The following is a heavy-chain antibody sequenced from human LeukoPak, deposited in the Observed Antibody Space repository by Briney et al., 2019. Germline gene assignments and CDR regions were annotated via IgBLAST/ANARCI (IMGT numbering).Heavy chain of an antibody. Sequence: PSETLSLTCTVSGGSISSGGYYWSWIRQHPGKGLEWIGYIYYSGSTYYNPSLKSRVTISVDTSKNQFSLKLSSVTAADTAVYYCARGGVTLTIDYWGQGTLVTVSS. CDR1: GGSISSGGYY. CDR2: IYYSGST. D-gene: IGHD3-10*01. CDR3: ARGGVTLTIDY. J-gene: IGHJ4*02. V-gene: IGHV4-31*03.